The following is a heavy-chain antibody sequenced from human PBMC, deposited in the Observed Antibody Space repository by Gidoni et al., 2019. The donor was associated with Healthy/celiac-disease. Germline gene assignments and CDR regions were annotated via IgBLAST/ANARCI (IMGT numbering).Heavy chain of an antibody. CDR2: ISYDGSNK. CDR3: ARDPSRPYNWNYPDAFDI. CDR1: GFTFSSYA. J-gene: IGHJ3*02. D-gene: IGHD1-7*01. V-gene: IGHV3-30-3*01. Sequence: QVQLVESGGGVVQPGRSLRLSCAASGFTFSSYAMHWVRQAPGKGLKWVAVISYDGSNKYYADSVKGRFTISRDNSKNTLYLQMNSLRAEDTAVYYCARDPSRPYNWNYPDAFDIWGQGTMVTVSS.